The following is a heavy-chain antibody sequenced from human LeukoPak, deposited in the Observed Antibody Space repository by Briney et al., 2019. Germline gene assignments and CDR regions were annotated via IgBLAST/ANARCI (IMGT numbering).Heavy chain of an antibody. CDR2: ISAYNGNT. CDR3: ARGVGFYCSSTSCYEGLDY. D-gene: IGHD2-2*01. J-gene: IGHJ4*02. Sequence: GASVKVSCKASGYTFTSYGISWVRQAPGQGLEWMGWISAYNGNTNYAQKLQGRVTMTTDTSTSTAYMELRSLRSDDTAVYYCARGVGFYCSSTSCYEGLDYWGREPWSPSPQ. CDR1: GYTFTSYG. V-gene: IGHV1-18*01.